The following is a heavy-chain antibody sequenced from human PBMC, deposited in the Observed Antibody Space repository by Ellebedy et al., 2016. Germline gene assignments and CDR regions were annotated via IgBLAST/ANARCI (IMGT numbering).Heavy chain of an antibody. CDR1: GFTFSSYG. CDR2: ISYDGSNK. J-gene: IGHJ4*02. CDR3: GRSPVLDH. V-gene: IGHV3-30*03. Sequence: GGSLRLSCAASGFTFSSYGMHWVRQAPGKGLEWVAIISYDGSNKFYADSVKGRFTVSRDNAQNSLFLQMNSLRAEDTALYFCGRSPVLDHWGQGTLVTVSS.